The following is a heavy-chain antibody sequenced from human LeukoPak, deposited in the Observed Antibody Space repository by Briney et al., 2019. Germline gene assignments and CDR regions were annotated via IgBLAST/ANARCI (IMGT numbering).Heavy chain of an antibody. D-gene: IGHD6-19*01. CDR2: IYYSGST. CDR3: ARRTYSSGYDY. V-gene: IGHV4-59*08. CDR1: GGSISSYY. J-gene: IGHJ4*02. Sequence: SETLSLTCTVSGGSISSYYWSWIRQPPGKGLEWIGYIYYSGSTNYNPSLKSRVTISVDTPKNQFSLKLSSVTAADTAVYYCARRTYSSGYDYWGQGTLVTVSS.